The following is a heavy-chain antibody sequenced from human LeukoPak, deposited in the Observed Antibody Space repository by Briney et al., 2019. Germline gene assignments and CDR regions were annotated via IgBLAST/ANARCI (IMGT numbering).Heavy chain of an antibody. V-gene: IGHV3-23*01. Sequence: GGSLRLSCTASGFTFSSHALSWVRQVPGRGPEWVSVITGSGGTTYYADSVKGRFTISRDNFKNTLYLQMNSLRAEDTAVYYCSTSTYSSGSSGCWGQGTLVTVSS. CDR1: GFTFSSHA. CDR3: STSTYSSGSSGC. CDR2: ITGSGGTT. J-gene: IGHJ4*02. D-gene: IGHD6-19*01.